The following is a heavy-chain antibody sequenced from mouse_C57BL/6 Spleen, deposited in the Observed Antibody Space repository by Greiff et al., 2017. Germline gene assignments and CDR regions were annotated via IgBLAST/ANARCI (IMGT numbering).Heavy chain of an antibody. CDR1: GFSLTSYG. D-gene: IGHD2-12*01. Sequence: VKLMESGPGLVQPSQSLSITCTVSGFSLTSYGVHWVRQSPGKGLEWLGVIWRGGSTDYNAAFMSRLSITKDNSKSQVFFKMNSLQADDTAIYYCAKNLGPLRDYAMDYWGQGTSVTVSS. CDR2: IWRGGST. J-gene: IGHJ4*01. V-gene: IGHV2-5*01. CDR3: AKNLGPLRDYAMDY.